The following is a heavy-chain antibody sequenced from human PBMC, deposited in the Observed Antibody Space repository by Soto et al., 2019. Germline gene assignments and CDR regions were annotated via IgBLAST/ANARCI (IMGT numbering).Heavy chain of an antibody. D-gene: IGHD3-22*01. J-gene: IGHJ6*02. Sequence: SETLSLTCTVSGGSISNRGYYLSWIRQHPGKGLEWIGYIYYSGSTYYNPSLKSRVTISVDTAKNQFSLKLSSVTAADTAVYYCAGEPYYYDSSGYPRYGMDVWGQGTTVTVSS. V-gene: IGHV4-31*03. CDR3: AGEPYYYDSSGYPRYGMDV. CDR1: GGSISNRGYY. CDR2: IYYSGST.